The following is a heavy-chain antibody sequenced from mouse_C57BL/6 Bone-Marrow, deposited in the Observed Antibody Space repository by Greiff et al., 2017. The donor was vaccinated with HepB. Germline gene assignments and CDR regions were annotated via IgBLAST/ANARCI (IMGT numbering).Heavy chain of an antibody. Sequence: VQLQQSGPELVKPGASVKISCKASGYSFTGYYMNWVKQSPEKSLEWIGEINPSTGGTTYNQKFKAKATLTVDKSSSTAYMQLKSLTSEDSAVYYCAREPYYGSSYVRVWFAYWGQGTLVTVSA. CDR3: AREPYYGSSYVRVWFAY. V-gene: IGHV1-42*01. D-gene: IGHD1-1*01. J-gene: IGHJ3*01. CDR1: GYSFTGYY. CDR2: INPSTGGT.